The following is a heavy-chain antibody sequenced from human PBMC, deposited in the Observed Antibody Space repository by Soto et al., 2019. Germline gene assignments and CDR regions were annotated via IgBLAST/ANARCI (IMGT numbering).Heavy chain of an antibody. V-gene: IGHV3-23*01. J-gene: IGHJ4*02. CDR3: AKDPTLLAAAGRFAY. CDR2: ISGSGGST. CDR1: GFTFSSYA. D-gene: IGHD6-13*01. Sequence: PGGSLRLSCAASGFTFSSYAMSWVRQAPGKGLEWVSAISGSGGSTYYADSVKGRFTISRDNSKNTLYLQMNSRRAEDTAVYYCAKDPTLLAAAGRFAYWGQGTLVPVSS.